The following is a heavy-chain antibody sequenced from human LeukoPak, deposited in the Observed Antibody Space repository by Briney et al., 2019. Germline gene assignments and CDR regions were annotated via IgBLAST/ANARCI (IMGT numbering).Heavy chain of an antibody. CDR3: AKANNGDYGLWFDP. CDR2: IRYDGINK. J-gene: IGHJ5*02. D-gene: IGHD4-17*01. CDR1: GFTFSAYG. Sequence: GGSLRLSCAASGFTFSAYGMHWVRQAPGKGLYWVTFIRYDGINKNYADSVKGRFTTSRDNSKNTLYLQMNSLRVEDAAVYYCAKANNGDYGLWFDPWGQGTLVTVSS. V-gene: IGHV3-30*02.